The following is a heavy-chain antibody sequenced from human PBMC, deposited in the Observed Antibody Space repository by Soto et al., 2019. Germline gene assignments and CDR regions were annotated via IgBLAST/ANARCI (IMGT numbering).Heavy chain of an antibody. CDR1: VGSISSYY. J-gene: IGHJ6*02. D-gene: IGHD6-6*01. V-gene: IGHV4-59*01. Sequence: SEMLCISCTVSVGSISSYYWSWIRQPPVKGLEWIGYIYYSGSTNYNPSLKIRVTISVYTSKNQFSLKLSSVTAADTAVYYCARDLGSSAWYYYYGMDVWGQGTTVTVSS. CDR3: ARDLGSSAWYYYYGMDV. CDR2: IYYSGST.